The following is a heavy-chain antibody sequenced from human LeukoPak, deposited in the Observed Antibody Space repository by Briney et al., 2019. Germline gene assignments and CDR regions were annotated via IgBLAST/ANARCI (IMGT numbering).Heavy chain of an antibody. J-gene: IGHJ4*02. D-gene: IGHD3-16*02. CDR2: ISYDGSNK. CDR3: ARAYLRLGELSALDY. Sequence: PGRSLRLSCAASGFTFSSYAMHWVCQAPGKGLEWVAVISYDGSNKYYADSVKGRFTISRDNSKNTLYLQMNSLRAEDTAVYYCARAYLRLGELSALDYWGQGTLVTVSS. V-gene: IGHV3-30*04. CDR1: GFTFSSYA.